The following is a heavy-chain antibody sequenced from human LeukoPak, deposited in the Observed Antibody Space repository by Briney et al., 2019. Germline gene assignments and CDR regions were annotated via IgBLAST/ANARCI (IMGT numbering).Heavy chain of an antibody. J-gene: IGHJ4*02. CDR1: GGSISSSSYY. Sequence: SETLSLTCTVSGGSISSSSYYWGWIRQPPGKGLEWIGSIYYSGSTYYNPSLKSRVTISVDTSKNQFSLKLSSVTAADTAVYYCARDVSYAYGSGTTPIPFDYWGQGTLVTVSS. CDR3: ARDVSYAYGSGTTPIPFDY. V-gene: IGHV4-39*07. CDR2: IYYSGST. D-gene: IGHD3-10*01.